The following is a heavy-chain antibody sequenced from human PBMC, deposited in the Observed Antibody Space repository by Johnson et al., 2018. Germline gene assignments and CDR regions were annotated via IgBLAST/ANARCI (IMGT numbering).Heavy chain of an antibody. J-gene: IGHJ6*02. CDR2: IWYDGSNK. D-gene: IGHD5-18*01. Sequence: VQLVESGGGVVQPGRSLRLSCAASGFTFSSYGMHWVRQAPGKGLEWVAVIWYDGSNKYYADSVKGRFTISRDNSKNTLYLQMNSLGAEDTAVYYCARARNGGIQLYYYYYGMDVWGQGPTFTVSS. CDR1: GFTFSSYG. CDR3: ARARNGGIQLYYYYYGMDV. V-gene: IGHV3-33*01.